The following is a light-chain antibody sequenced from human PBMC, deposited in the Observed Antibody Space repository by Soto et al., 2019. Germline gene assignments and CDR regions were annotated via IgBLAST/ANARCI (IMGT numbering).Light chain of an antibody. CDR3: QQHGSSPSIT. Sequence: VVTQSPATLSVSPGERATLSCRASQSVSSNLAWYQQKPGQAPRLLIYGASTRATGIPARFSGSGSGTDYTLTISRLEPEDFAVYYCQQHGSSPSITFGQGTRLEIK. V-gene: IGKV3-20*01. CDR2: GAS. J-gene: IGKJ5*01. CDR1: QSVSSN.